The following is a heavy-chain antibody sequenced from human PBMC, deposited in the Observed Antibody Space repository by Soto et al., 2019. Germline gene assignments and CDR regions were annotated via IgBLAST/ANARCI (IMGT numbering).Heavy chain of an antibody. V-gene: IGHV1-18*04. J-gene: IGHJ6*02. CDR2: ISPHNGNA. Sequence: ASVKVSCKASGYTFTNYGIGWVRQAPGQGLEWMGWISPHNGNAHYAQKFQGRVTMTTDTSTSTAYMELRSLRSDDTGVYYCARAGFSLGYAMDVWGRGTTVTV. CDR3: ARAGFSLGYAMDV. D-gene: IGHD3-9*01. CDR1: GYTFTNYG.